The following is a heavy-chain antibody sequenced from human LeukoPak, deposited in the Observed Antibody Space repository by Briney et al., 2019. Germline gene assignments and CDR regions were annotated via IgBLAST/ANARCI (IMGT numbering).Heavy chain of an antibody. CDR1: GYTFTGYY. Sequence: SVKLSCKASGYTFTGYYMHWVRQAPGQGREWMGWINPNSGGTNYAQKFQGRVSMTRDTSISTAYMELSRLRSDDTAVYYCARDAVDIAVAGTFDYWGQGTLVTVSS. D-gene: IGHD6-19*01. J-gene: IGHJ4*02. CDR2: INPNSGGT. V-gene: IGHV1-2*02. CDR3: ARDAVDIAVAGTFDY.